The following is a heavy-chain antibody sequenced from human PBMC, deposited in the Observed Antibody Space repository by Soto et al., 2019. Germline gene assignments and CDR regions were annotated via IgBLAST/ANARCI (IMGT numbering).Heavy chain of an antibody. D-gene: IGHD3-10*01. CDR1: GFTFDDYA. J-gene: IGHJ4*02. CDR3: AKVDRGVDGYFDY. CDR2: IGWNGGSI. V-gene: IGHV3-9*01. Sequence: EVQLVESGGGLVQPGRSLRLSCAASGFTFDDYAMHWVRQAPGKGLEWVSGIGWNGGSIAYADSVKGRFTISRDNAKNSLYLQMHSLRAEDTALYYCAKVDRGVDGYFDYWGQGTLVTVSS.